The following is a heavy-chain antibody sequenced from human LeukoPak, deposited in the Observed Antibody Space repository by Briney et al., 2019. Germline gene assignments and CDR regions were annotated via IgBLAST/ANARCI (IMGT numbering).Heavy chain of an antibody. J-gene: IGHJ4*02. CDR3: ARGPPYGNSGYYDSSGYSVLDY. CDR2: IYYSGST. D-gene: IGHD3-22*01. Sequence: SETLSLTCTVSGGSISSGDYYWSWLRQPPGKGLEWIGYIYYSGSTYYNPSLKSRVTISVDTSKNQFSLKLSSVTAADTAVYYCARGPPYGNSGYYDSSGYSVLDYWGQGTLVTVPS. CDR1: GGSISSGDYY. V-gene: IGHV4-30-4*02.